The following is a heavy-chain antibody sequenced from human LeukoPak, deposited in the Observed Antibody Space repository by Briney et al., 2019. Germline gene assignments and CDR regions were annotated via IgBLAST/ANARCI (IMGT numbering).Heavy chain of an antibody. D-gene: IGHD3-10*01. CDR3: ARGRPTMVRGVGNAFDI. CDR1: GFTVSSNY. CDR2: IYSDDGT. Sequence: GGSLRLSCAASGFTVSSNYMSWVRQAPGKGLEWVSVIYSDDGTYYPDSVKGRFTISRDSSKNTLYLQMNSLRAEDTAVYYCARGRPTMVRGVGNAFDIWGQGTMVTVSS. J-gene: IGHJ3*02. V-gene: IGHV3-53*01.